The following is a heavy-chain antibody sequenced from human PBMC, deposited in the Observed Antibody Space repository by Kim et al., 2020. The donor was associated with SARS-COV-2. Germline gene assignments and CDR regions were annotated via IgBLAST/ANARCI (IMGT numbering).Heavy chain of an antibody. J-gene: IGHJ3*02. D-gene: IGHD3-10*01. CDR2: IYYSGST. CDR1: GGSISSSSYY. Sequence: SETLSLTCTVSGGSISSSSYYWGWIRQPPGKGLEWIGSIYYSGSTYYNPSLKSRVTISVDTSKNQFSLKLSSVTAADTAVYYCARDLVYGSGSDAFDIWGQGTMVTVSS. CDR3: ARDLVYGSGSDAFDI. V-gene: IGHV4-39*07.